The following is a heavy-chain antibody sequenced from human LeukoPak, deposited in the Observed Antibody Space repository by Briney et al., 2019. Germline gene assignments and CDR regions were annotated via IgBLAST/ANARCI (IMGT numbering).Heavy chain of an antibody. CDR3: ARGIAARGLRGSVDS. J-gene: IGHJ4*02. D-gene: IGHD6-6*01. V-gene: IGHV1-2*02. Sequence: GASVKVSCKASGYTFIGYYMHWVRQAPGQGLEWMGLINPNSGGTNYAQKFQGRVTMTMDTTITTAYMELSGLRSDDTAMYFCARGIAARGLRGSVDSWGQGTLVTVSS. CDR2: INPNSGGT. CDR1: GYTFIGYY.